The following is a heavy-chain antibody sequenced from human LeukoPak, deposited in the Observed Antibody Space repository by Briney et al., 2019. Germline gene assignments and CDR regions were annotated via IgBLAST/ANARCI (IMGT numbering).Heavy chain of an antibody. Sequence: GSLRLSCAASGFTSSNYEMNWVRQAPGKGLEWVSYISSSGDTIYDADSVKGRFTISRDNAKNSLYLQMSSLRVEDTAVYYCARGRRGYTEEYWGQGTLVTVSS. J-gene: IGHJ4*02. V-gene: IGHV3-48*03. D-gene: IGHD5-18*01. CDR1: GFTSSNYE. CDR2: ISSSGDTI. CDR3: ARGRRGYTEEY.